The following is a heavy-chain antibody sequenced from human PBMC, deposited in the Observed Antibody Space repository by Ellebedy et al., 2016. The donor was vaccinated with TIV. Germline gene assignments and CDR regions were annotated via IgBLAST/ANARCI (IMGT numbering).Heavy chain of an antibody. CDR2: IYYTGRT. CDR1: GDSISRSSYY. V-gene: IGHV4-39*01. D-gene: IGHD3-10*01. CDR3: ARWFGELLYVRWFDP. J-gene: IGHJ5*02. Sequence: SETLSLTCTVSGDSISRSSYYWGWIRQPPGKGLEWIGSIYYTGRTDYNPSLKSRVATSADTSKNQFSLRLSSVTAADTAVYYCARWFGELLYVRWFDPWGQGTLVTVSS.